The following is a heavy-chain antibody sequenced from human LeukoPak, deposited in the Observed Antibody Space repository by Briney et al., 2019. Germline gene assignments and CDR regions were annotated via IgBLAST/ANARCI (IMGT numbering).Heavy chain of an antibody. CDR1: GFTFSSYG. V-gene: IGHV3-30*18. Sequence: GNSLRLSCAVSGFTFSSYGMHWVRQAPGKGLEWVAGISKNGNHQSYADSVKGRFTISRDNSKNTLFLQMNSLRVEDTAVYYCAKEIHAFGGFGYWGQGTLVTVSS. CDR2: ISKNGNHQ. J-gene: IGHJ4*02. CDR3: AKEIHAFGGFGY. D-gene: IGHD3-10*01.